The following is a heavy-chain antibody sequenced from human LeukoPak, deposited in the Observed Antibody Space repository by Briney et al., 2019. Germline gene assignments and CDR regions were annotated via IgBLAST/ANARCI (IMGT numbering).Heavy chain of an antibody. CDR2: ISSSSSYI. J-gene: IGHJ4*02. Sequence: PGGSLRLSCAASGFTFSSNSMSWVRQAPGKGLVWVSSISSSSSYIYYADSVKGRFTISRDNAKNSLYLQVNSLRAEDTAVYYCARGKSDYSSSPSNFDYWGQGTLVTVSS. CDR3: ARGKSDYSSSPSNFDY. D-gene: IGHD6-6*01. CDR1: GFTFSSNS. V-gene: IGHV3-21*01.